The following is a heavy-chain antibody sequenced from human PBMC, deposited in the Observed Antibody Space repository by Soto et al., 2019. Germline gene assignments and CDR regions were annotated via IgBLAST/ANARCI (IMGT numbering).Heavy chain of an antibody. D-gene: IGHD3-10*01. CDR3: ARGPQRGWFGEGYYYYGMDV. J-gene: IGHJ6*02. V-gene: IGHV1-18*01. Sequence: RASVKVSCRASGYTFTSYGISWVRQAPGQGLEWMGWISAYNGNTNYAQKLQGRVTMTTDTSTSTAYMELRSLRSDDTAVYYCARGPQRGWFGEGYYYYGMDVWGQGTTVTVSS. CDR2: ISAYNGNT. CDR1: GYTFTSYG.